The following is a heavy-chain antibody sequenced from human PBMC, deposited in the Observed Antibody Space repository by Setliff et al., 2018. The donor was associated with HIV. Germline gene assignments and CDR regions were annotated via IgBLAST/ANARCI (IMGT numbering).Heavy chain of an antibody. CDR1: GFRFQNYW. Sequence: HPGGSLRLSCAASGFRFQNYWMAWVRQAPGKGLDFVGNINKDGTQTSYVDPVRGRFTISRDNAKNSLFLQMNSLRAEDTAVYYCVGPNFEDPQGGHWGLGTLVTVSS. V-gene: IGHV3-7*03. CDR3: VGPNFEDPQGGH. D-gene: IGHD3-16*01. J-gene: IGHJ1*01. CDR2: INKDGTQT.